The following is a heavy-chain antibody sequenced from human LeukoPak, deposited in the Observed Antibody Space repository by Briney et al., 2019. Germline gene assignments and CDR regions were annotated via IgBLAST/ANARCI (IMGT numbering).Heavy chain of an antibody. V-gene: IGHV3-21*01. Sequence: GKRLEWVSSISGSSRYIYYADSVKGRFTISRDNAKNSLFLQMNSLRAEDTAVYYCARDLPNTAMVGFDYWGQGTLVTVSS. CDR3: ARDLPNTAMVGFDY. D-gene: IGHD5-18*01. J-gene: IGHJ4*02. CDR2: ISGSSRYI.